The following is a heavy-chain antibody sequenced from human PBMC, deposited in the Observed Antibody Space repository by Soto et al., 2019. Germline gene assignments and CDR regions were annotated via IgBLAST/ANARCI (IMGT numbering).Heavy chain of an antibody. D-gene: IGHD6-19*01. Sequence: SVKVSCKASGGTFSSYAISWVRQAPGQGLEWMGGIIPIFGTANYAQKFQGRVTITADESTSTAYMELSSLSSEDTAVYYCARVKWLAPNWFDPWGQGTLVTVSS. J-gene: IGHJ5*02. CDR3: ARVKWLAPNWFDP. CDR2: IIPIFGTA. V-gene: IGHV1-69*13. CDR1: GGTFSSYA.